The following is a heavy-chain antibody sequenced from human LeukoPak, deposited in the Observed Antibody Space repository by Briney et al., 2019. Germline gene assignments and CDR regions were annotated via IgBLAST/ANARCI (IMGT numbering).Heavy chain of an antibody. D-gene: IGHD5-18*01. CDR1: GFTFSTYA. J-gene: IGHJ4*02. Sequence: GGSLRLSCAASGFTFSTYAMSWVRLAPGKGLEWVSAISGSGGSTYYADSVKGRFTISRDNSKNTLYLQMNSLRAEDTAVYYCAKVRYSYGYVRYWGQGTLVTVSS. CDR3: AKVRYSYGYVRY. CDR2: ISGSGGST. V-gene: IGHV3-23*01.